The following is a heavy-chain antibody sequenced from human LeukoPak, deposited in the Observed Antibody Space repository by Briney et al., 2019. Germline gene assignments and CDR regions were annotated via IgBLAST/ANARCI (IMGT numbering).Heavy chain of an antibody. CDR3: ARSGTWLL. CDR1: GFKVSAKY. Sequence: SGGSLRLSCAASGFKVSAKYMRWVRQAPGKWLEWVSVSYLRGRTYYADSVKGRFTVSRDISKKMLYLQMNSLRVEDTAVYYCARSGTWLLWGQGTLVTVSS. J-gene: IGHJ4*02. V-gene: IGHV3-53*01. CDR2: SYLRGRT. D-gene: IGHD5-24*01.